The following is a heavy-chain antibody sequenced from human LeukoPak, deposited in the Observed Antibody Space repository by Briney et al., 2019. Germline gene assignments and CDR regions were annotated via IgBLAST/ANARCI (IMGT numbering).Heavy chain of an antibody. D-gene: IGHD3-10*01. V-gene: IGHV4-39*01. Sequence: PSETLSLTCAVSGHSISTSTYYWGWIRQPPGKGPEWIGSLYYHGTTYYNPSLRSRVTRSVNMSKNQFSLKLNSVTAADTAIYYCARHVKGSLRIPLSRAVSWVLEVWGQGTTVTVSS. CDR3: ARHVKGSLRIPLSRAVSWVLEV. J-gene: IGHJ6*02. CDR2: LYYHGTT. CDR1: GHSISTSTYY.